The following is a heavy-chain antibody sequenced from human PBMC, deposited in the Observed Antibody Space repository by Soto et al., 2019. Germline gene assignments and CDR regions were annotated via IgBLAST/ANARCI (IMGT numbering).Heavy chain of an antibody. J-gene: IGHJ6*02. CDR1: GGSISSYY. CDR3: AREGLITGTTYYYYGMDV. V-gene: IGHV4-59*01. CDR2: ISYIGST. Sequence: SETLSLTCTVSGGSISSYYWSWIRQPPGKGLEWIGHISYIGSTNYNPSLKSRVTISVDTSKNQFSLKLSSVTAADTAVYYCAREGLITGTTYYYYGMDVWGQGTTVTVSS. D-gene: IGHD1-7*01.